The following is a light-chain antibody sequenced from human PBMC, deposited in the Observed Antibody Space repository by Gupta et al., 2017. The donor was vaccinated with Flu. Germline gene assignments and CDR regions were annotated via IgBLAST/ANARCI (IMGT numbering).Light chain of an antibody. CDR2: AAS. Sequence: DIQMTQSPPSLSASVGDRITITCRASQSITSCLNWYQQKPGKAPKLLIYAASSLESGVPSRFGGSGSGTDFTLTISSLQPEDFASYYCQQSYSTPWTFGQGTKVEIK. CDR1: QSITSC. J-gene: IGKJ1*01. V-gene: IGKV1-39*01. CDR3: QQSYSTPWT.